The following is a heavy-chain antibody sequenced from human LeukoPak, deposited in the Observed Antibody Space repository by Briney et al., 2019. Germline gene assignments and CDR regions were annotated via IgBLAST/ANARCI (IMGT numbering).Heavy chain of an antibody. Sequence: SETLSLTCTVSGGSISSYYWSWIRQPPGKGLEWIGYIYYSGSTNYNPSLKSRVTISVDTSKNQFSLKLSSVTAADTAVYYCARAPVRYQLPRYWGQGTLVTVSS. CDR2: IYYSGST. J-gene: IGHJ4*02. V-gene: IGHV4-59*08. CDR1: GGSISSYY. CDR3: ARAPVRYQLPRY. D-gene: IGHD2-2*01.